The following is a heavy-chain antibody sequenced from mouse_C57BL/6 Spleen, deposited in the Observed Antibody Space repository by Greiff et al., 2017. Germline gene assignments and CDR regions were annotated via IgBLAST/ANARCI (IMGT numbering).Heavy chain of an antibody. J-gene: IGHJ2*01. V-gene: IGHV5-9-1*02. CDR2: ISSGGDYI. CDR3: TRTGNYYGSSPLDY. CDR1: GFTFSSYA. Sequence: EVKVVESGEGLVKPGGSLKLSCAASGFTFSSYAMSWVRQTPEKRLEWVAYISSGGDYIYYADTVKGRFTISRDNARNTLYLQMSSLKSEDTAMYYCTRTGNYYGSSPLDYWGQGTTLTVSS. D-gene: IGHD1-1*01.